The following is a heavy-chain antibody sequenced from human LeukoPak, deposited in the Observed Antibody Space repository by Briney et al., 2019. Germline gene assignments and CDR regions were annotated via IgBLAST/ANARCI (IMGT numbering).Heavy chain of an antibody. CDR2: IFYSGST. CDR1: GGSISNYF. V-gene: IGHV4-59*01. J-gene: IGHJ4*02. Sequence: KPSETLSLTCTVSGGSISNYFWGWIRQPPGKGLEWIGYIFYSGSTDYNPSLKSRVTISVDTSKNQFSLILSSVTAADTAVYYCARGGWNVDFDYWGQGTLVTVSS. CDR3: ARGGWNVDFDY. D-gene: IGHD1-1*01.